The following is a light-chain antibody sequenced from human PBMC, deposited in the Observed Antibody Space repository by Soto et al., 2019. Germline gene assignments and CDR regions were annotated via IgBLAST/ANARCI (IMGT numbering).Light chain of an antibody. CDR3: HQYNNWPGT. CDR1: ESVDNN. J-gene: IGKJ1*01. V-gene: IGKV3-15*01. Sequence: VMTQSPGTLSVSPGERATLSCRASESVDNNLAWYHQKPGQAPRLLIYDASTRATGIPARFNGSGSGTEFTLTISSLQSEDFGVYYCHQYNNWPGTFGQGTKVEIK. CDR2: DAS.